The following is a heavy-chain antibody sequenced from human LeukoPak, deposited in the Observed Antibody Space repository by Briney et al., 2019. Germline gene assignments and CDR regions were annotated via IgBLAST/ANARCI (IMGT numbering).Heavy chain of an antibody. J-gene: IGHJ4*02. V-gene: IGHV3-7*01. CDR3: ASARGFDY. Sequence: GGSLRLSCAASGFTFSHYWMSWVRQAPGKGLEWVANIKQDGSEKYYVDSMKGRFTISRDNAKNSLYLQMNSLRAEDTAVYYCASARGFDYWGQGTLVTVSS. D-gene: IGHD3-10*01. CDR2: IKQDGSEK. CDR1: GFTFSHYW.